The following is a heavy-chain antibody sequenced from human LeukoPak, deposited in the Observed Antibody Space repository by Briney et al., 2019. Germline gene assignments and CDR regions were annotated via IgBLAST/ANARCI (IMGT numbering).Heavy chain of an antibody. J-gene: IGHJ4*02. CDR1: GGSISSSCYY. CDR2: IYYSGST. CDR3: ARPGWLDDYYFDY. Sequence: SETLSLTCTVSGGSISSSCYYWGWIRQPPGKGLEWIGSIYYSGSTYYNPSLKSRVTISVDTSKNQFSLKLSSVTAADTAVYYCARPGWLDDYYFDYWGQGTLVTVSS. D-gene: IGHD6-19*01. V-gene: IGHV4-39*01.